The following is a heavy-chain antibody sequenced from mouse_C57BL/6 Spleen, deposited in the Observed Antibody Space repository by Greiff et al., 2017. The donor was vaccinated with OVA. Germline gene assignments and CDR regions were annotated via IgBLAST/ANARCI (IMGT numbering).Heavy chain of an antibody. V-gene: IGHV1-69*01. J-gene: IGHJ4*01. CDR3: ASGGLVTMDY. Sequence: QVQLQQSGAELVMPGASVKLSCKASGYTFTSYWMHWVKQRPGQGLEWIGEINPSDSYTNYNQKFKGKSTLTVDKSSSTAYMQLSSLTSEDSAVYYCASGGLVTMDYWGQGTSVTVSS. CDR2: INPSDSYT. D-gene: IGHD2-4*01. CDR1: GYTFTSYW.